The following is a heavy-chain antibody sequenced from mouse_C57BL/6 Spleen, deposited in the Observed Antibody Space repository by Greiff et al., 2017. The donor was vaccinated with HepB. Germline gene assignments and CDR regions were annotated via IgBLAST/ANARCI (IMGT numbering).Heavy chain of an antibody. J-gene: IGHJ3*01. CDR1: GYTFTDYN. D-gene: IGHD3-2*02. Sequence: VQLQQSGPELVKPGASVKMSCKASGYTFTDYNMHWVKQSHGKSLEWIGYINPNNGGTSYNQKFKGKATLTVNKSSSTAYMELRSLTSEDSAVYYCAGEKRLRRFAYWGQGTLVTVSA. CDR2: INPNNGGT. CDR3: AGEKRLRRFAY. V-gene: IGHV1-22*01.